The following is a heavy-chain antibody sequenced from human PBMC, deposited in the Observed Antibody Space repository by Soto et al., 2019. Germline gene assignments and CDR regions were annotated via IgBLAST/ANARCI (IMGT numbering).Heavy chain of an antibody. V-gene: IGHV3-23*01. D-gene: IGHD3-10*01. Sequence: GGSLRLSCAASKFTFSNYAMSWVRQAPGKGLEWVSAINGGGGGTYYANSVKGRFTISRDNSKNTLYLQMNSLRAEDTAVYYCAKSIESPLWAFDIWGQGTMVTVSS. CDR1: KFTFSNYA. J-gene: IGHJ3*02. CDR2: INGGGGGT. CDR3: AKSIESPLWAFDI.